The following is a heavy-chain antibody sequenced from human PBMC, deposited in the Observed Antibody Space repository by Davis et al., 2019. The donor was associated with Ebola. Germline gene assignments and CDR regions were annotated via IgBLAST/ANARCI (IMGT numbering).Heavy chain of an antibody. D-gene: IGHD4-17*01. Sequence: ASVKVFCKASGYTFTSYGISWVRQAPGQGLEWMGWISAYNGNTNYAQKLQGRVTMTTDTSTSTAYMELRSLRSDDTAVYYCTRAIARRRYGSWFDPWGQGTPVTVSS. CDR2: ISAYNGNT. V-gene: IGHV1-18*01. CDR1: GYTFTSYG. J-gene: IGHJ5*02. CDR3: TRAIARRRYGSWFDP.